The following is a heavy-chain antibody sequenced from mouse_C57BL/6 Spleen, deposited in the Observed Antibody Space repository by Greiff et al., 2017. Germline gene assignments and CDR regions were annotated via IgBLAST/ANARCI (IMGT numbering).Heavy chain of an antibody. D-gene: IGHD2-3*01. CDR3: ARSLIYDGYYGY. V-gene: IGHV1-53*01. CDR1: GYTFTSYW. Sequence: VKLQQPGTELVKPGASVKLSCKASGYTFTSYWMHWVKQRPGQGLEWIGNINPSNGGTNYNEKFKSKATLTVDQSSSTAYMQLSSLTSEDSAVYYCARSLIYDGYYGYWGQGTTLTVSS. CDR2: INPSNGGT. J-gene: IGHJ2*01.